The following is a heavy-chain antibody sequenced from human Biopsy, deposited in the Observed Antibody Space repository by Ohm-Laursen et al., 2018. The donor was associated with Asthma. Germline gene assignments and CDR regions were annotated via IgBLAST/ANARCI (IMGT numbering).Heavy chain of an antibody. CDR3: ARCQVGYSSGWSLLLKKIYYSGMDV. Sequence: SSVKVSCKAPGGTFSNFAISWVRQAPGQGLEWLGGIKTVFGTTNYAQKFQGRVTITADESTSTAYMEVTSLRSEDTAIYYCARCQVGYSSGWSLLLKKIYYSGMDVWGQGTAVTVSS. CDR2: IKTVFGTT. CDR1: GGTFSNFA. J-gene: IGHJ6*02. D-gene: IGHD6-19*01. V-gene: IGHV1-69*01.